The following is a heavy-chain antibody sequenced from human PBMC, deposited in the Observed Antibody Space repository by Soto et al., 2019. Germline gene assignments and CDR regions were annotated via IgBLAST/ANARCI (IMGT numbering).Heavy chain of an antibody. CDR2: INWNSGSI. Sequence: EVLLVESGGGWVQPGRSLRLSCAASGFAFDDFSMYWVRQAPGKGLDWVAGINWNSGSIVYAASVKGRFAISRDNAKNSLYLQMDSLRPEDTAFYYCVKDFQYGGHSIDRGRSFDVWGRGTLVTVSS. V-gene: IGHV3-9*01. D-gene: IGHD2-21*01. CDR1: GFAFDDFS. J-gene: IGHJ2*01. CDR3: VKDFQYGGHSIDRGRSFDV.